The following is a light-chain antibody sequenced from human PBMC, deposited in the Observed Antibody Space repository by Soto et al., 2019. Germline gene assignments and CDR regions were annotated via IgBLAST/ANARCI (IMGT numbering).Light chain of an antibody. CDR3: SSFSSRNTLV. J-gene: IGLJ2*01. Sequence: QSALTQPGSVSGSPGQSITISCSGTSRDVGAYNLVSWYQQRPGKAPKLLIYEVRNRPSGLSYRFSGSESGNTASLTISSLLPEDEADYFCSSFSSRNTLVFGGGTKLTVL. V-gene: IGLV2-14*01. CDR1: SRDVGAYNL. CDR2: EVR.